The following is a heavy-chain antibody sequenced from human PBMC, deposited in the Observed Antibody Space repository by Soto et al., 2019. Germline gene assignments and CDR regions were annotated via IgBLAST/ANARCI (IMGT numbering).Heavy chain of an antibody. J-gene: IGHJ5*02. CDR1: GFTFTSSA. Sequence: SVKVSCKASGFTFTSSAVQWVRQARGQRLEWIGWIVVGSGNTNYAQKFQERVTITRDMSTSTAYMELSSLRSEDTAVYYCAADRVGATSWFDPWGQGTLVTVSS. CDR3: AADRVGATSWFDP. D-gene: IGHD1-26*01. CDR2: IVVGSGNT. V-gene: IGHV1-58*01.